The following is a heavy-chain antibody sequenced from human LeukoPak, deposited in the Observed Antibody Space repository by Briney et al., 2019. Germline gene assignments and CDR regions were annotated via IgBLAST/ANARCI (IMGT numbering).Heavy chain of an antibody. J-gene: IGHJ6*02. CDR1: GFTVSSNY. CDR2: ISGSGGST. CDR3: AKVGRRYSSGWYDYYYYYGMDV. V-gene: IGHV3-23*01. D-gene: IGHD6-19*01. Sequence: GGSLRLSCAASGFTVSSNYMSWVRQAPGKGLEWVSAISGSGGSTYYADSVKGRFTISRDNSKNTLYLQMNSLRAEDTAVYYCAKVGRRYSSGWYDYYYYYGMDVWGQGTTVTVSS.